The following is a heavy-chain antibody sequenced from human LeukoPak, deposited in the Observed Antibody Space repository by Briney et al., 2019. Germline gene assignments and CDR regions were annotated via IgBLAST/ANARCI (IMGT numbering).Heavy chain of an antibody. V-gene: IGHV4-39*07. Sequence: SETLSLTCTVSGGPISSSSYYWGWIRQPPGKGLEWIGSIYYSGSTYYNPSLKSRVTISVDTFNNQFSLKLSSVTAADTAVYYCARGGGDYSLSYYWGQGTLVTVSS. CDR2: IYYSGST. CDR1: GGPISSSSYY. CDR3: ARGGGDYSLSYY. J-gene: IGHJ4*02. D-gene: IGHD3-16*01.